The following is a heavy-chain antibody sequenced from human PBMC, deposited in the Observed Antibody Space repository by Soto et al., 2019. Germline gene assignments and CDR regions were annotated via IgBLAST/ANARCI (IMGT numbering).Heavy chain of an antibody. CDR3: ARDLPYYDFWSGPRGFDP. J-gene: IGHJ5*02. V-gene: IGHV1-18*04. CDR2: ISAYNGNT. Sequence: ASVKVSCKASGYTFTSYGISWVRQAPGQGLEWMGWISAYNGNTNYAQKPQGRVTMTTDTSTSTAYMELRSLRSDDTAVYYCARDLPYYDFWSGPRGFDPWGQGTLVTVSS. D-gene: IGHD3-3*01. CDR1: GYTFTSYG.